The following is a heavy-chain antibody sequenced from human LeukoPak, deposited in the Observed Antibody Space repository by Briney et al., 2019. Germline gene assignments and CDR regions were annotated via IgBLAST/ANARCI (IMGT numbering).Heavy chain of an antibody. CDR2: ISYDGSNK. CDR3: ARDRLLWYDYYYYYGMDV. D-gene: IGHD3-16*01. CDR1: GFTFSSYA. Sequence: GGSLRLSCAASGFTFSSYAMHWVRQAPGKGLEWVAVISYDGSNKYYADPVKGRFTISRDNSKNTLYLQMNSLRAEDTAVYYCARDRLLWYDYYYYYGMDVWGQGTTVTVSS. J-gene: IGHJ6*02. V-gene: IGHV3-30-3*01.